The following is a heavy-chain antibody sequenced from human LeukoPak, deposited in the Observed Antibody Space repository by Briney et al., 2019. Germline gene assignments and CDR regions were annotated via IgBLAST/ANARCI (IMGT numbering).Heavy chain of an antibody. V-gene: IGHV3-48*01. CDR3: AREVNYYNSGSFYNVPDY. CDR2: ISSSSSTI. CDR1: GFTFSSYG. Sequence: PGGSLRLARAASGFTFSSYGMNWVRQAPGKGLEWVSYISSSSSTIYYADSLKGRFTISRDDAKNSLYLQMNSLRAEDTAVYYCAREVNYYNSGSFYNVPDYWGQGTLVTVSS. J-gene: IGHJ4*02. D-gene: IGHD3-10*01.